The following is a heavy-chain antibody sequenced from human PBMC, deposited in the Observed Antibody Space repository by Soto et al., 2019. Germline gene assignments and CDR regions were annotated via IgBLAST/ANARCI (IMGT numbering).Heavy chain of an antibody. CDR3: ARARFCTSTSCYHYFDF. Sequence: SETLSLTCTVSGGSISSSSWSWIRQPPGRGLEWIGYIYNNGRTDYNPSLKSRVTNSVDTSKNHFSLKLSSVTPADTAVYHCARARFCTSTSCYHYFDFWGQGTLVTVSS. D-gene: IGHD2-2*01. CDR2: IYNNGRT. J-gene: IGHJ4*02. V-gene: IGHV4-59*01. CDR1: GGSISSSS.